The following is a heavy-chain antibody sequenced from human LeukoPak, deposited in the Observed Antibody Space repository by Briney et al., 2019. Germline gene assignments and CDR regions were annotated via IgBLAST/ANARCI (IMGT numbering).Heavy chain of an antibody. J-gene: IGHJ4*02. CDR3: AREVGPTGVVIGYYFDS. CDR2: ITPIFGTA. CDR1: GGTFSSYA. Sequence: SVKVSCKASGGTFSSYAISWVRQAPGQGLEWMGGITPIFGTANYVQKFQGRVTITTDESTTTAYMELSSLRSEDTAVYYCAREVGPTGVVIGYYFDSWGQGTLVTVSS. D-gene: IGHD1-26*01. V-gene: IGHV1-69*05.